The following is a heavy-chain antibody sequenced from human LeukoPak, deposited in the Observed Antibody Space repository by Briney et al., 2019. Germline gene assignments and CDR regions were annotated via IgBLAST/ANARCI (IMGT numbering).Heavy chain of an antibody. D-gene: IGHD6-13*01. CDR1: GGSSSGYY. V-gene: IGHV4-34*01. Sequence: SETLSLTCAVYGGSSSGYYWSWIRQPPGKGLEWMGEINHSGRTNYNPSLKSRVTISVHTSKNQFSLTLSSVTAADTAVYYCARGDSSWFRGYYFDYWGEGTLVTVSS. J-gene: IGHJ4*02. CDR2: INHSGRT. CDR3: ARGDSSWFRGYYFDY.